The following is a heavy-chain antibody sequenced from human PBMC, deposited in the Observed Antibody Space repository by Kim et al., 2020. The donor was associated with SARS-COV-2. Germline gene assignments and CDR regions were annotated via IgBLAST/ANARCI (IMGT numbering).Heavy chain of an antibody. CDR1: GGSFSGYY. J-gene: IGHJ6*03. CDR2: INHSGST. D-gene: IGHD6-6*01. V-gene: IGHV4-34*01. Sequence: SETLSLTCAVYGGSFSGYYWSWIRQPPGKGLEWIGEINHSGSTNYNPSLKSRVTISVDTSKNQFSLKLSSVTAADTAVYYCARVMTPLQWIAARRYYYYYMDVWGKGTTVTVSS. CDR3: ARVMTPLQWIAARRYYYYYMDV.